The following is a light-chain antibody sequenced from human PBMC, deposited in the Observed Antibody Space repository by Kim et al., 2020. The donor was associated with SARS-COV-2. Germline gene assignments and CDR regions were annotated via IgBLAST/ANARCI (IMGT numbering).Light chain of an antibody. Sequence: GQRVTISCSGSSYNVESNYVYRYQQFPGTAPKLLICRNEQRPSGVPDRFSASKSGTSASLTISELRSEDEAEYHWATWDDSVSASVFGTGTQLTVL. CDR2: RNE. CDR1: SYNVESNY. J-gene: IGLJ1*01. CDR3: ATWDDSVSASV. V-gene: IGLV1-47*01.